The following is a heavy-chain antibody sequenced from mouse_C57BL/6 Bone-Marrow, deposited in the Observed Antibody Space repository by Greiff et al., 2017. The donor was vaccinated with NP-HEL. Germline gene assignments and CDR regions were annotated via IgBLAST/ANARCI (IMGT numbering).Heavy chain of an antibody. CDR2: IDPETCGT. J-gene: IGHJ2*01. D-gene: IGHD1-1*01. V-gene: IGHV1-23*01. Sequence: VQVVESGAELVRPGASVKLSCKASGYTFTDYEMHCVKQTPVHGLEWIGAIDPETCGTAYNQKFKGKATLTADKSSSTAYMELRSLTSEDSAVYDSTRLGYYGSSFYLDYWGQGTTLTVSS. CDR3: TRLGYYGSSFYLDY. CDR1: GYTFTDYE.